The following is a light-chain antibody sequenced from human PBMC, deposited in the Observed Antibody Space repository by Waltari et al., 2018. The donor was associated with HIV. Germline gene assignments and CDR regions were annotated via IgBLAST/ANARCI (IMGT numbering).Light chain of an antibody. CDR3: QQNKSDVWT. Sequence: DVQMTQSPSALSSFVGDRVPITFRASRSISRLLAWYQQKPGKAPKLLIYKASNFEGGVPSRFSGSGSGTEFTLNISRLKPDDFATYYCQQNKSDVWTFGQGTKVEIK. J-gene: IGKJ1*01. V-gene: IGKV1-5*03. CDR1: RSISRL. CDR2: KAS.